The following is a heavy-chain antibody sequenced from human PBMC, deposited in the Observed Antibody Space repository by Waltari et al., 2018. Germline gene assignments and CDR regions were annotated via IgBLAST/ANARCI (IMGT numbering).Heavy chain of an antibody. V-gene: IGHV1-2*06. J-gene: IGHJ4*02. Sequence: QVQLVQSGAEVKKPGASVKVYCKASGYNITGYYMPWVRQAPGQGLEWMGRINPNSGGTNYAQKFQGRVTMTRDTSISTAYMELSRLRSDDTAVYYCARDQDFWSGLSDYWGQGTLVTVSS. CDR1: GYNITGYY. CDR2: INPNSGGT. D-gene: IGHD3-3*01. CDR3: ARDQDFWSGLSDY.